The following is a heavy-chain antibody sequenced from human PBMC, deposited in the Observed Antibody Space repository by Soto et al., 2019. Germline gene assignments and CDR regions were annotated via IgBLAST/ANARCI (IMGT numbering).Heavy chain of an antibody. V-gene: IGHV6-1*01. D-gene: IGHD6-19*01. J-gene: IGHJ4*02. CDR3: ARVKLQWLYYFDY. CDR1: GDSVSSNSAA. CDR2: TYYRSKWYN. Sequence: SRTHSLPCAISGDSVSSNSAAWNWIRQSPSRGLEWLGRTYYRSKWYNDYAVSVKSRITINPDTSKNQFSLQLNSVTPEDTAVYYCARVKLQWLYYFDYWGQGTLVTVSS.